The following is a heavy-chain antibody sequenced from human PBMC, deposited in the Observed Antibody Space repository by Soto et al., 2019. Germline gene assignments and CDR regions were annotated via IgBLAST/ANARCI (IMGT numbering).Heavy chain of an antibody. J-gene: IGHJ4*02. D-gene: IGHD2-15*01. CDR1: GFTFSSYA. Sequence: QVQLVESGGGVVQPGRSLRLSCAASGFTFSSYAMHWVRQAPGKGLEWVAVISYDGSNKYYADSVKGRFTISRDNSNKTLYLQMNCLRAEDTAVYYCARDLLLPFYFDYWGQGPLVTVSS. CDR2: ISYDGSNK. CDR3: ARDLLLPFYFDY. V-gene: IGHV3-30-3*01.